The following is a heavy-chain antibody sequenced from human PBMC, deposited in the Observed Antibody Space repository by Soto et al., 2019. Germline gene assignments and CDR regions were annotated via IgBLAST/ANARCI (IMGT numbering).Heavy chain of an antibody. CDR3: ARSYSGYDSVGY. CDR2: IWYDGSNT. D-gene: IGHD5-12*01. Sequence: GGSLRLSCAASGFTFSSYGMHWVRQAPGKGLEWVAIIWYDGSNTYYADSVEGRFTISRDNSKNTLFLQMNSLRAEDTAVYYCARSYSGYDSVGYWGQGTLVTVSS. CDR1: GFTFSSYG. V-gene: IGHV3-33*01. J-gene: IGHJ4*02.